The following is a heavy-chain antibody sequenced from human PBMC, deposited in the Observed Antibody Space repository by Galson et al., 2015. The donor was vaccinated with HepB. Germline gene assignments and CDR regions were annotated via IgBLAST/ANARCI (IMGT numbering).Heavy chain of an antibody. CDR1: GFTFSSYS. CDR2: ISSSSSTI. CDR3: ARALVHSSGYYSYYFDY. J-gene: IGHJ4*02. Sequence: SLRLSCAASGFTFSSYSMNWVRQAPGKGLEWVSYISSSSSTIYYADSVKGRFTISRDNAKNSLYLQMNSLRAEDTAVYYCARALVHSSGYYSYYFDYWGQGTLVTVSS. D-gene: IGHD3-22*01. V-gene: IGHV3-48*01.